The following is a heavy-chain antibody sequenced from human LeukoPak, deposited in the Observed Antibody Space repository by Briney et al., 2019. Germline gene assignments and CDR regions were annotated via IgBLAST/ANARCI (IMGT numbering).Heavy chain of an antibody. Sequence: ASVKVSCKASGYTFTSYGISWVRQAPGQGLEWMGWISAYNGNTNYAQKLQGRVTMTTDTSTSTAYMELRSLRSDDTAVYYCARRRRNCSSTSCYFWFDPWGREPWSPSPQ. D-gene: IGHD2-2*01. CDR3: ARRRRNCSSTSCYFWFDP. CDR2: ISAYNGNT. J-gene: IGHJ5*02. V-gene: IGHV1-18*04. CDR1: GYTFTSYG.